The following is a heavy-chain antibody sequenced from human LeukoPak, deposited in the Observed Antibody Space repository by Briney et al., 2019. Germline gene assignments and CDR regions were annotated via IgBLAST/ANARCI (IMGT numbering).Heavy chain of an antibody. CDR1: GGSISSYY. V-gene: IGHV4-59*01. Sequence: SETLSLTCTVSGGSISSYYWSWIRQPPGKGLDWIGYIYYSGSTNYNPSLKSRVTISVDTSKNQFSLKLSSVTAADTAVYYCARGAQGAFYMDVWGKGTTVTVSS. CDR2: IYYSGST. J-gene: IGHJ6*03. CDR3: ARGAQGAFYMDV.